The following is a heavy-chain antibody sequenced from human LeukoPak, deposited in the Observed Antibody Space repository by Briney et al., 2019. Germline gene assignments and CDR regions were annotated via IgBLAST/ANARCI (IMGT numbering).Heavy chain of an antibody. D-gene: IGHD3-16*01. Sequence: GGSLRLSCAASGFTFSSYAMPWVRQAPGKGLEWVAVISYDGSNKYYADSVKGRFTISRDNSKNTLYLQMNSLRAEDTAVYYCARDGDGGAKDYWGQGTLVTVSS. CDR3: ARDGDGGAKDY. J-gene: IGHJ4*02. CDR2: ISYDGSNK. V-gene: IGHV3-30-3*01. CDR1: GFTFSSYA.